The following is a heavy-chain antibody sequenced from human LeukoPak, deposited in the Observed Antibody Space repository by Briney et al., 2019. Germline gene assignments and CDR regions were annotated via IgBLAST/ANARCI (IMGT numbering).Heavy chain of an antibody. D-gene: IGHD1-26*01. CDR1: GYTFANYG. V-gene: IGHV1-18*01. CDR2: ISAYNGNT. J-gene: IGHJ4*02. Sequence: ASVKVSCKASGYTFANYGINWVRQAPGQGLEWMGWISAYNGNTNYAQKFQGRVTMTTDTSTSTAYMDLRSLRSDDTAVYYCARDLDQYSGRFGGFGHDFWGQGTLVTVSS. CDR3: ARDLDQYSGRFGGFGHDF.